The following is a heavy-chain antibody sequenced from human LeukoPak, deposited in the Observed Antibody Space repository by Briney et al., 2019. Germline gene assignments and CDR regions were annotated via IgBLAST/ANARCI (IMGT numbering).Heavy chain of an antibody. Sequence: GGSLRLSCAASGFTFSNYAMHWVRQAPGKGLEWVAVISYDGSHKSYADSVKGQFTISRDNSKNTLYLQMNSLRAEDTAVYYCARDPSNLYYYDSGGYSLFDYWGQGTLVTVSS. CDR2: ISYDGSHK. J-gene: IGHJ4*02. CDR1: GFTFSNYA. CDR3: ARDPSNLYYYDSGGYSLFDY. V-gene: IGHV3-30*04. D-gene: IGHD3-22*01.